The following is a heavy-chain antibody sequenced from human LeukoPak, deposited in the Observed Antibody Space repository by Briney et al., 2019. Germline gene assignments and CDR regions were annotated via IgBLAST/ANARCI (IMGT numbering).Heavy chain of an antibody. CDR2: INWNGGST. CDR1: GYTFDDHG. V-gene: IGHV3-20*04. Sequence: GGSLRLSCAASGYTFDDHGMSWVRQAPGKGLEWVSGINWNGGSTGYADSVKGRFTISRDNAQNSLYLQMNSLRAEDTALYYCARAKSGYSSSWSNAFDIWGQGTMGTGSS. CDR3: ARAKSGYSSSWSNAFDI. D-gene: IGHD6-13*01. J-gene: IGHJ3*02.